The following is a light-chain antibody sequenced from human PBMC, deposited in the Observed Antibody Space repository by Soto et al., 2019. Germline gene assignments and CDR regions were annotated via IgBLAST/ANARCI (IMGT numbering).Light chain of an antibody. Sequence: QSVLTQPPSVSGAPGQGVTISCTGSSSNIGAGYDVHWYQQLPGTAPKLLIYGNSNRPSGVPDRFSGSKSGTSASQAITGLQAEDEADYYCQSYDSSLSGVVFGGGTKLTVL. V-gene: IGLV1-40*01. J-gene: IGLJ2*01. CDR3: QSYDSSLSGVV. CDR1: SSNIGAGYD. CDR2: GNS.